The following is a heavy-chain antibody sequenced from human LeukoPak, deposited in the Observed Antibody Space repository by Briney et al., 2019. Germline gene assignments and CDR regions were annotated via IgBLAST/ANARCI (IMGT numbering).Heavy chain of an antibody. CDR1: GFTFSSYA. D-gene: IGHD5-18*01. J-gene: IGHJ4*02. CDR3: ARNTGYSYGYFDY. Sequence: PGGSLRLSCAASGFTFSSYAMSWVRQAPGKGLEWVSYMSRGGNTIYYSDSVKGRFTISRDTAENSLSLQMNSLRAEDTAVYYCARNTGYSYGYFDYWGQGTQVTVSS. CDR2: MSRGGNTI. V-gene: IGHV3-48*03.